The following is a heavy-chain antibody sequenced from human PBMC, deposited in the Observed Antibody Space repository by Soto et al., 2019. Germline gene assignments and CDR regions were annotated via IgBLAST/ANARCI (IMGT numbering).Heavy chain of an antibody. J-gene: IGHJ5*02. Sequence: GGSLRLSCAASGFTFSSYAMSWVRQAPGKGLEWVSAISGSGGSTYYADSVKGRSTISRDNSKNTLYLQMNSLRAEDTAVYYCAKGEGFLEWLLSLDPWGQGTLVTVSS. CDR1: GFTFSSYA. V-gene: IGHV3-23*01. CDR3: AKGEGFLEWLLSLDP. D-gene: IGHD3-3*01. CDR2: ISGSGGST.